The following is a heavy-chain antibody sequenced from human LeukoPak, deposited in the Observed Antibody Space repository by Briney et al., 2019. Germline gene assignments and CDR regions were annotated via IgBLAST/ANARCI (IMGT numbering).Heavy chain of an antibody. CDR3: ARGLYDILTGYPDRLDY. V-gene: IGHV3-21*01. D-gene: IGHD3-9*01. Sequence: GGSLRLSCAASEFTFSSYSMNWVRQAPGKGLEWVSSISSSSSYIYYADSVKGRFTISRDNAKNSLYLQMNSLRAEDTAVYYCARGLYDILTGYPDRLDYWGQGTLVTVSS. CDR2: ISSSSSYI. J-gene: IGHJ4*02. CDR1: EFTFSSYS.